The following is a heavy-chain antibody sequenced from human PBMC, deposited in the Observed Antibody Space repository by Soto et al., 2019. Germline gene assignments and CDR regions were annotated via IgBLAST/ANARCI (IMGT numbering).Heavy chain of an antibody. V-gene: IGHV1-69*13. J-gene: IGHJ6*02. Sequence: ASVKVSCKASGGTFSSYAISWVRQAPGQGLEWMGGIIPIFGTANYAQKFQGRVTITADESTSTAYMELSSLRSEDTAVYYCARAPYYDILTGYRNQYYYYYGMDVWGQGTTVTVSS. CDR1: GGTFSSYA. CDR2: IIPIFGTA. D-gene: IGHD3-9*01. CDR3: ARAPYYDILTGYRNQYYYYYGMDV.